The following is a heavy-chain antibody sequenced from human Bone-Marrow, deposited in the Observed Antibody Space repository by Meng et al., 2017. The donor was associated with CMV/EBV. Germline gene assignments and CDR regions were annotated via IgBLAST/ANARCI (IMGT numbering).Heavy chain of an antibody. J-gene: IGHJ6*02. CDR3: ARAYYDFWSGYFPVYYYYGRDV. V-gene: IGHV3-48*03. D-gene: IGHD3-3*01. CDR1: GFTFSSYE. CDR2: ISSSSSTI. Sequence: GESLKISCAASGFTFSSYEMNWVRQAPGKGLEWVSYISSSSSTIYYADSVKGRFTISRDNAKNSLYLQMNSLRAEDTAVYYCARAYYDFWSGYFPVYYYYGRDVWGQGTTVTVAS.